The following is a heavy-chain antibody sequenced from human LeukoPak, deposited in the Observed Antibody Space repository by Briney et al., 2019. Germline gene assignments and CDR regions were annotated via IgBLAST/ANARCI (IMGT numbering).Heavy chain of an antibody. Sequence: SVKVSCKASGYTFTSYGISWVRQAPGQGLEWMGGIIPIFGTANYAQKFQGRVTITADESTSTAYMELSSLRSEDTAVYYCARDQDCTNGVCANYYYGMDVWGQGTTVTVSS. CDR1: GYTFTSYG. V-gene: IGHV1-69*13. CDR3: ARDQDCTNGVCANYYYGMDV. D-gene: IGHD2-8*01. CDR2: IIPIFGTA. J-gene: IGHJ6*02.